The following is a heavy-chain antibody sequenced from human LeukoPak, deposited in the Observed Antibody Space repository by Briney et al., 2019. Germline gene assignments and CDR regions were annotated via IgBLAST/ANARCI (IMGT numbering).Heavy chain of an antibody. Sequence: HPGGSLRLSCEASGFIFSSYWMGWVRQVPGKGLEWVANIHPDGSETSYVDSVKGRFTISRDNARKSMYLQMNSLRAEESCVYKCVRWGGEAGMDYWGQGTPVTVSS. CDR1: GFIFSSYW. D-gene: IGHD6-19*01. J-gene: IGHJ4*02. CDR3: VRWGGEAGMDY. CDR2: IHPDGSET. V-gene: IGHV3-7*01.